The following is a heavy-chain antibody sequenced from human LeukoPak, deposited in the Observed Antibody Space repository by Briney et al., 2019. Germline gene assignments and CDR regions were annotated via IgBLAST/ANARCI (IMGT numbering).Heavy chain of an antibody. CDR3: ARVAVPAEMPLGVYGYFDL. J-gene: IGHJ2*01. Sequence: PSETLSLTCTVSGGSISSGSYYWSWIRQPAGKGLEWIGRIYTSGSTNYNPSLKSRVTMSVDTSKNHFSLRLSSVTAADTAVYYCARVAVPAEMPLGVYGYFDLWGRGTLVSVSS. D-gene: IGHD2-2*01. V-gene: IGHV4-61*02. CDR1: GGSISSGSYY. CDR2: IYTSGST.